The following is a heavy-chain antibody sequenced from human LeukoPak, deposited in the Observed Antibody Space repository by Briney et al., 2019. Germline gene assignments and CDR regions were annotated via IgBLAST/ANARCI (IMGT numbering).Heavy chain of an antibody. Sequence: GGSLRLSCAGSGFTFSSYGMHWVRQAPGKGLEWVAVISYDGSNKYYADSVKGRFTISRDNSKNTLYLQMNSLRAEDTAVYYCAKDGLAATTTSYYYYMDVWGKGTTVTVSS. CDR1: GFTFSSYG. CDR3: AKDGLAATTTSYYYYMDV. V-gene: IGHV3-30*18. J-gene: IGHJ6*03. D-gene: IGHD2-15*01. CDR2: ISYDGSNK.